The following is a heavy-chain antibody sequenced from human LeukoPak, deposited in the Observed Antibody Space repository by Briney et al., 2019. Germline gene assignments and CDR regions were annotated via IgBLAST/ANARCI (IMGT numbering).Heavy chain of an antibody. CDR2: IYYSGST. Sequence: SETLSLTCTVSGGGSISGYYWSCIRQPPGKGLKWIWYIYYSGSTNYNPSLKSRVTISVDTSKNQVSLKLRSVTAADTAVYYCARVGYSYGHYWYFDLWGRGTLVTVSS. D-gene: IGHD5-18*01. CDR1: GGGSISGYY. J-gene: IGHJ2*01. CDR3: ARVGYSYGHYWYFDL. V-gene: IGHV4-59*01.